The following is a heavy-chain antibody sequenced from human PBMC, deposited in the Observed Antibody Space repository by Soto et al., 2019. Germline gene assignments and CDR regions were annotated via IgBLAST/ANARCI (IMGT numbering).Heavy chain of an antibody. CDR2: IYYSGST. J-gene: IGHJ3*02. CDR3: ARDGTIFGVVIIRDAFDI. CDR1: GGSVSSGSYY. D-gene: IGHD3-3*01. Sequence: SETLSLTCTVSGGSVSSGSYYWSWIRQPPGKGLEWIGYIYYSGSTNYNPSLKSRVTISVDTSKNQFSLKLSSVTAADTAVYYCARDGTIFGVVIIRDAFDIWGQGTMVTVSS. V-gene: IGHV4-61*01.